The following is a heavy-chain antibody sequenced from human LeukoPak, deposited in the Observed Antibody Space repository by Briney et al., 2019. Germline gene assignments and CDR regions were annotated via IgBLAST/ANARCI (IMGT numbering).Heavy chain of an antibody. CDR2: ISDSGDGT. CDR1: GFTFRTYA. Sequence: PGGSLRLSCAASGFTFRTYAMSWVRQAPGKGLEWVSGISDSGDGTYYAESVKGRFTISRDSSKNTVFLQMNSLRADDTAKYYCAKDKAPGSWHTPSDSWGQGTLVTVSS. J-gene: IGHJ4*02. V-gene: IGHV3-23*01. CDR3: AKDKAPGSWHTPSDS. D-gene: IGHD6-13*01.